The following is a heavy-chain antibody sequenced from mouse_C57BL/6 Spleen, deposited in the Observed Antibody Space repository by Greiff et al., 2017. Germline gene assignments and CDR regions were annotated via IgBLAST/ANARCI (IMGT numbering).Heavy chain of an antibody. CDR2: ITPNNGGT. D-gene: IGHD1-1*01. V-gene: IGHV1-18*01. J-gene: IGHJ1*03. CDR3: ARSGATVVARYFDV. CDR1: GYTFTDYN. Sequence: VHVKQSGPELVKPGASVKIPCKASGYTFTDYNMDWVKQSHGKSLEWIGDITPNNGGTIYNQKFKGKATLTVDKSSSTAYMELRSLTSEDTAVYYCARSGATVVARYFDVWGTGTTVTVSS.